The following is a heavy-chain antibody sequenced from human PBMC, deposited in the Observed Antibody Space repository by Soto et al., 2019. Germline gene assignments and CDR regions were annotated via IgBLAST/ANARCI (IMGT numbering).Heavy chain of an antibody. CDR2: TYYRSKWYN. Sequence: PSPTLSLSCAISGERIASNSAAWNWIRQSPSRGLEWLGRTYYRSKWYNDYAVSVKSRITINPDTSKNQFSLQLNSVTPEDTAVYYCARGALDCSGGSCLSQNWFDPWGQGTLVTVSS. D-gene: IGHD2-15*01. V-gene: IGHV6-1*01. CDR3: ARGALDCSGGSCLSQNWFDP. J-gene: IGHJ5*02. CDR1: GERIASNSAA.